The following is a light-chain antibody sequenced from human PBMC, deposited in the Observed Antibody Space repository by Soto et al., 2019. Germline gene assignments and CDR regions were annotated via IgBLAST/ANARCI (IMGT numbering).Light chain of an antibody. Sequence: QSVLTQPASVSGSPGQSITISCTGTSSDVGGYTYVSWYRKHPGKAPILMIFEVSNRPSGVSIRFSGSKSGNTASLTTSGLQAEDVADYYCTTYTSSSTRVFAAGSKVTVL. J-gene: IGLJ1*01. CDR1: SSDVGGYTY. V-gene: IGLV2-14*01. CDR2: EVS. CDR3: TTYTSSSTRV.